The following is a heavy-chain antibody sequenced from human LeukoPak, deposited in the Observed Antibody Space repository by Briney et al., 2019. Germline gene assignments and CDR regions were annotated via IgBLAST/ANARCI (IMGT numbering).Heavy chain of an antibody. Sequence: GRSLRLSCAASGFTFSSYGMHWVRQAPGKGLEWVAVISYDGSNKYYADSVKGRLNLSRDNSKNTVYLQMNSLTFEDTAVYYCARSARGVIFDVWGKGTTVIVSS. V-gene: IGHV3-30*03. CDR3: ARSARGVIFDV. CDR1: GFTFSSYG. J-gene: IGHJ6*04. D-gene: IGHD3-10*01. CDR2: ISYDGSNK.